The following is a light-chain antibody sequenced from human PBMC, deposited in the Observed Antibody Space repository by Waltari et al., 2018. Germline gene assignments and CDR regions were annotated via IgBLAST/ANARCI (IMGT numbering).Light chain of an antibody. CDR3: QQYDISPLT. Sequence: EIVLTQSPGTLALSPGERATLPCRASQTVRTTYLAWYQQNPGQAPTLLIYGGSSRATGIPDRFSGSGSGTDFSLTISSLEPEDFAVYYCQQYDISPLTFGGGTKVEIK. J-gene: IGKJ4*01. CDR1: QTVRTTY. V-gene: IGKV3-20*01. CDR2: GGS.